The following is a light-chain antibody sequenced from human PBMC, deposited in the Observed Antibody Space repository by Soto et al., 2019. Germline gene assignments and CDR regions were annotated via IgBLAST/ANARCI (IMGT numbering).Light chain of an antibody. Sequence: DLVMTQTPLSLSVTPGQPASISCKSSQSLLHSDGKTYLYWYLQKPGQPPQLLIYGASTRATGIPARFSGSGSGTEFTLTISSLQSEDFAAYSCQQYNNWPYTFGQGTKLEIK. V-gene: IGKV2D-29*01. CDR3: QQYNNWPYT. CDR1: QSLLHSDGKTY. J-gene: IGKJ2*01. CDR2: GAS.